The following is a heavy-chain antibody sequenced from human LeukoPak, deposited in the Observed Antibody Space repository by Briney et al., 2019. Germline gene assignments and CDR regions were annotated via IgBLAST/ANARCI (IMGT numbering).Heavy chain of an antibody. J-gene: IGHJ4*02. CDR3: AREVRGHFDY. CDR1: GGSVSSGSYY. D-gene: IGHD3-10*01. V-gene: IGHV4-61*01. Sequence: KPSETLSPTCTVSGGSVSSGSYYWSWIRQPPGKGLEWIGYTYYSGSTNYNPSLKSRVTISVDTSKNQFSLKLSSVTAADTAVYYCAREVRGHFDYWGQGTLVTVSS. CDR2: TYYSGST.